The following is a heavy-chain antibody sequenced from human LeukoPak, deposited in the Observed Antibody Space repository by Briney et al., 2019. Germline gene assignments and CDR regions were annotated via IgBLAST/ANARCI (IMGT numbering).Heavy chain of an antibody. D-gene: IGHD3-3*01. Sequence: PSETLSLTCTVSGGSISSYYWSWIRQPPGKGLEWIGYIYYSGSTYYNPSLKSRVTISVDTSKNQFSLKLSSVTAADTAVYYCASPSYDFWSGYFRAGNDYWGQGTLVTVSS. CDR1: GGSISSYY. CDR2: IYYSGST. V-gene: IGHV4-59*12. J-gene: IGHJ4*02. CDR3: ASPSYDFWSGYFRAGNDY.